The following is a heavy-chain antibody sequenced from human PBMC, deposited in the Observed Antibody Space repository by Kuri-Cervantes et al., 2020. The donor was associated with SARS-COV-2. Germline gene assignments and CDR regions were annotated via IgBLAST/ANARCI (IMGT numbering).Heavy chain of an antibody. J-gene: IGHJ4*02. V-gene: IGHV1-69*13. CDR1: RDTFTTFG. D-gene: IGHD3-3*01. CDR3: ARTSLRFRTYYFDY. CDR2: IIPFFGTP. Sequence: SVKVSCKTSRDTFTTFGFSWVRQAPGQGLEWMGGIIPFFGTPNYAQKFEGRVTITADESTSTAYMELSSLRSEDTAVYYCARTSLRFRTYYFDYWGQGTLVTVSS.